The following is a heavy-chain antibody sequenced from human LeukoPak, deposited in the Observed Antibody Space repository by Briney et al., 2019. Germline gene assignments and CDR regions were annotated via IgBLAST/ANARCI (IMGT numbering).Heavy chain of an antibody. CDR3: ARGTYYYEF. CDR1: KFTFSDYW. V-gene: IGHV3-7*04. CDR2: MNQFGTEI. D-gene: IGHD3/OR15-3a*01. Sequence: PGGSLRLSCAASKFTFSDYWMTWVRQAPGKGPEWVAYMNQFGTEIKYLDSVKGRFTISRDNAKNSLYLWMTSLRADDTAVYYRARGTYYYEFWGQGTLVTVSS. J-gene: IGHJ4*02.